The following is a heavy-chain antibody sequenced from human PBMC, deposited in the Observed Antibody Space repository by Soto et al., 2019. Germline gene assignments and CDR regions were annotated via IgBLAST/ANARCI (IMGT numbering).Heavy chain of an antibody. V-gene: IGHV4-4*07. CDR1: GGSISSYY. CDR2: TYTSGST. J-gene: IGHJ5*02. D-gene: IGHD3-22*01. Sequence: LSLTCTVSGGSISSYYWSWIRQPAGKGLEWIGRTYTSGSTNYNPSLKSRVTMSVDTSKNQFSLKLSSVTAADTAVYYCARDLTLYDSSGYYPWGQGTLVTVYS. CDR3: ARDLTLYDSSGYYP.